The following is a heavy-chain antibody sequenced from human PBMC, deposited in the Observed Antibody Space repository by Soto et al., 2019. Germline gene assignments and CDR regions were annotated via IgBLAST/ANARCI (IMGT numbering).Heavy chain of an antibody. CDR2: ISGSGGST. D-gene: IGHD3-3*01. CDR3: AKDSLITIFGVVTPRAHDY. Sequence: GGSLRLSCAASGFTFSSYAMSWVRQAPGKGLEWVSAISGSGGSTYYADSVKGRFTISRDNSKNTLYLQMNSLRAEDTAVYYCAKDSLITIFGVVTPRAHDYWGQGTLVTVSS. V-gene: IGHV3-23*01. J-gene: IGHJ4*02. CDR1: GFTFSSYA.